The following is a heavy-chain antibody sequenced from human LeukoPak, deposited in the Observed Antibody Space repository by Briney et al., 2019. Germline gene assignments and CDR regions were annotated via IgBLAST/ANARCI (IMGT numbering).Heavy chain of an antibody. J-gene: IGHJ4*02. CDR3: AKGRAYCGGDCYPDNFDY. CDR2: ISGSGGST. V-gene: IGHV3-23*01. CDR1: EFTFSNYA. Sequence: PGGSLRLSCAASEFTFSNYAMTWVRQAPGKGLEWVSTISGSGGSTYYADSVKGRFTISRDNSKNTLYLQMNSLRAEDTAVYYCAKGRAYCGGDCYPDNFDYWGQGTLVTVSS. D-gene: IGHD2-21*02.